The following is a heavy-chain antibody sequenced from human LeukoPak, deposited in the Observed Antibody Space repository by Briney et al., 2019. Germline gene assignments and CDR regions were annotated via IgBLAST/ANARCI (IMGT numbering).Heavy chain of an antibody. CDR3: AREMVEMATFHYYYGMDV. V-gene: IGHV3-66*02. J-gene: IGHJ6*02. CDR2: IYSGGST. D-gene: IGHD5-24*01. Sequence: GGSLRLSCAASGFTVSGNYMSWVRQAPGKGLEWVSVIYSGGSTYYADSVKGRFTISRDNSKNTLYLQMNSLRAEDTAVYYCAREMVEMATFHYYYGMDVWGQGTTVTVSS. CDR1: GFTVSGNY.